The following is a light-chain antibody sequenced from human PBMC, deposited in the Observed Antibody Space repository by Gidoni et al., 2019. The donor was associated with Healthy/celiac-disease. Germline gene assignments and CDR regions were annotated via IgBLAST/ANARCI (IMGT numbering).Light chain of an antibody. CDR3: QQRSNWPPTWT. Sequence: EIVLTHSPATLSLSPGERATLSCRASQSVSSYLSWYQQKPGQASRLLIYDASNRATGIPARFSGSGSGTDFNLTISSLEPQDFAVYYCQQRSNWPPTWTFGQGTKVEIK. V-gene: IGKV3-11*01. J-gene: IGKJ1*01. CDR2: DAS. CDR1: QSVSSY.